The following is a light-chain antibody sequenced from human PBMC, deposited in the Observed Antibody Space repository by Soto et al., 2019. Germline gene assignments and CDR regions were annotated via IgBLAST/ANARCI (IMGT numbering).Light chain of an antibody. CDR3: QQRSIWPLT. J-gene: IGKJ4*01. CDR2: DVS. V-gene: IGKV3-11*01. Sequence: EIVLTQSPVTLSLSPVERATLSCRASQSVTSFLAWYQQKPGQAPRLLIYDVSHRATGIPARFSGSGSGTDFTLTISSLEPEDFAVYYCQQRSIWPLTFGGGTKVEIK. CDR1: QSVTSF.